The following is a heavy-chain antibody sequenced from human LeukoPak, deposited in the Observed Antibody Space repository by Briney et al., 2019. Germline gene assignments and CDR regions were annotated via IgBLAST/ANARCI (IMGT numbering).Heavy chain of an antibody. V-gene: IGHV4-61*02. CDR1: GGSISSGSYY. CDR2: IYTSGST. Sequence: SETLSLTCTVSGGSISSGSYYWSWIRQPAGKGLEWIGRIYTSGSTNYNPSLKSQVTISVDTSKNQFSLKLSSVTAADTAVYYCAREDIVVVPAAYSWYNWFDPWGQGTLVTVSS. CDR3: AREDIVVVPAAYSWYNWFDP. J-gene: IGHJ5*02. D-gene: IGHD2-2*01.